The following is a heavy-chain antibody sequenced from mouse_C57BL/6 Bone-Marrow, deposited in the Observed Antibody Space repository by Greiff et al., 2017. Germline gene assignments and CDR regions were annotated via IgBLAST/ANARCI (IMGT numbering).Heavy chain of an antibody. Sequence: QVQLQQPGAELVKPGASVKLSCKASGYTFTSYWMHWVKQRPGQGLEWIGMIHPNSGSTNYNEKFKSKATLTVDKSSSTAYMQLSSLTSEDSAVSDCERGTLYYDGSCWYLDVWGTGTTVTVSS. J-gene: IGHJ1*03. V-gene: IGHV1-64*01. CDR1: GYTFTSYW. CDR2: IHPNSGST. CDR3: ERGTLYYDGSCWYLDV. D-gene: IGHD1-1*01.